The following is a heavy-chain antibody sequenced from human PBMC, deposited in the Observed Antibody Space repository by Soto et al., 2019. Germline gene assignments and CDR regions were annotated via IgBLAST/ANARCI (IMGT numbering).Heavy chain of an antibody. CDR2: INPNSGGT. CDR3: ARAGSGSGSYYKTDYYYGMDV. J-gene: IGHJ6*02. CDR1: GYTFTGYY. D-gene: IGHD3-10*01. Sequence: ASVKVSCKASGYTFTGYYMHCVRQAPGQGLEWMGWINPNSGGTNYAQKFQGWVTMTRDTSISTAYMELSRLRSDDTAVYYCARAGSGSGSYYKTDYYYGMDVWGQGTTVTVSS. V-gene: IGHV1-2*04.